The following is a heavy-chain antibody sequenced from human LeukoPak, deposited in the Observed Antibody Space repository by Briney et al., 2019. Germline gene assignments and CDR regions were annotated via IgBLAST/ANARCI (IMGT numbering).Heavy chain of an antibody. V-gene: IGHV4-39*07. D-gene: IGHD4-11*01. CDR2: IYYSGST. CDR3: ARISNDAFDI. J-gene: IGHJ3*02. Sequence: PSETLSLTCTVSGGSISSDSYYWAWIGQPPGKGLEWIASIYYSGSTYYNPSLKSRVTISVDTSKNQFSLKLSSVTAADTAVYYCARISNDAFDIWGQGTMVTVSS. CDR1: GGSISSDSYY.